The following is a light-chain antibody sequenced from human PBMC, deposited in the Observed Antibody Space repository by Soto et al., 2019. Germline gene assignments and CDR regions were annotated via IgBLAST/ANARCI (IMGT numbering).Light chain of an antibody. CDR2: DAS. CDR1: QGISSY. CDR3: QQYNSYPWT. V-gene: IGKV1D-8*03. Sequence: VIWMTQSPSLLSASTGDRVTISCRMSQGISSYLAWYQRKPGRAPNLLIYDASSLQSGVPSTFSGSGSGTEFTLTISSLQPGDFATYYCQQYNSYPWTFGQGTKVEIK. J-gene: IGKJ1*01.